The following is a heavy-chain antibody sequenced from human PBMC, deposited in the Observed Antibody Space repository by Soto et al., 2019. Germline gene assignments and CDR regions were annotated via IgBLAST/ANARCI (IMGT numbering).Heavy chain of an antibody. Sequence: PGESLKISCKGSGYTFTSYWIAWVRQMPGKGLEWMGIFYHDDSNIRYSPSFQGQVTISADKSISTAYLQWSSLEASDTAIYYCARSGYSNNWYDYWGQGTLVTVSS. D-gene: IGHD2-21*01. CDR3: ARSGYSNNWYDY. V-gene: IGHV5-51*01. J-gene: IGHJ5*01. CDR1: GYTFTSYW. CDR2: FYHDDSNI.